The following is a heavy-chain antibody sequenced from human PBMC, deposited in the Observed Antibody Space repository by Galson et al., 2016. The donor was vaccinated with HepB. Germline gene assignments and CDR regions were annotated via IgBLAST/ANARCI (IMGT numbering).Heavy chain of an antibody. D-gene: IGHD3-10*01. CDR2: IYPGDSDT. V-gene: IGHV5-51*01. Sequence: QSGAEVKKPGESLKISCQASGYSFTPYWINWVRQMPGKGLEWMGIIYPGDSDTRYSPSFQGQVTISAHNSNSTAYLQWSSLKASDTAINYCAKSGGGHFYDMDVWGQGTTVIVSS. J-gene: IGHJ6*02. CDR3: AKSGGGHFYDMDV. CDR1: GYSFTPYW.